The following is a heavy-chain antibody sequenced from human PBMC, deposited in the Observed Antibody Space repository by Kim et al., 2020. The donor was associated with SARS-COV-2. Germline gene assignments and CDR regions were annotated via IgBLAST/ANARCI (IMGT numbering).Heavy chain of an antibody. CDR2: INHSGST. Sequence: SETLSLTCAVYGGSFSGYYWSWIRQPPGKGLEWIGEINHSGSTNYNPSLKSRVTISVDTSKNQFSLKLSSVTAADTAVYYCARGRSCYGSGRISVYFDYWGQGTLVTVSS. D-gene: IGHD3-10*01. CDR1: GGSFSGYY. CDR3: ARGRSCYGSGRISVYFDY. J-gene: IGHJ4*02. V-gene: IGHV4-34*01.